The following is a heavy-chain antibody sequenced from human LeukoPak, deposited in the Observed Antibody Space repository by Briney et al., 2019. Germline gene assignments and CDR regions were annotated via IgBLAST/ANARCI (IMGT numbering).Heavy chain of an antibody. CDR1: GDSISTYY. V-gene: IGHV4-59*08. CDR2: IFYTGTT. J-gene: IGHJ5*02. CDR3: ARHPAPVSWFDP. D-gene: IGHD2-15*01. Sequence: SETLSLAFSVSGDSISTYYWSWIRQPPGKTLEWIGHIFYTGTTNYNPSLKSRVSISVDTSKNQFSLRLSSVTAADTAVYYCARHPAPVSWFDPWGQGTAVTVSS.